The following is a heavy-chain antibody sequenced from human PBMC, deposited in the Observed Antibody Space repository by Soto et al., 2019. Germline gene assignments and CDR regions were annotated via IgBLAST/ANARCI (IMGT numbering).Heavy chain of an antibody. V-gene: IGHV4-39*01. CDR3: ARGYYDFFYGMDV. J-gene: IGHJ6*02. CDR1: GGSIISSSYY. CDR2: IYYSGST. Sequence: SETLSLTCTVSGGSIISSSYYWVWIRQPPGKGLEWIGSIYYSGSTYYNPSLKSRVTISVDTSKNQFSLKLSSVTAADTAVYYCARGYYDFFYGMDVWGQGTTVTVSS.